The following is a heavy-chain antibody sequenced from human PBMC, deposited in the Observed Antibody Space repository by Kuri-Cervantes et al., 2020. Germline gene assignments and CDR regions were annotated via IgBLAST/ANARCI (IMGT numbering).Heavy chain of an antibody. CDR3: DREDGSSCVGFDI. CDR2: INPNSGGT. CDR1: GYSFTGYY. Sequence: AAVKVSCKASGYSFTGYYMHWVRQAPGQGLEWMGWINPNSGGTNYAQKFLGRVTMTRDTYISTAYMELSSLRFEDTAVYYCDREDGSSCVGFDIWGQGTMVTVSS. V-gene: IGHV1-2*02. J-gene: IGHJ3*02. D-gene: IGHD6-6*01.